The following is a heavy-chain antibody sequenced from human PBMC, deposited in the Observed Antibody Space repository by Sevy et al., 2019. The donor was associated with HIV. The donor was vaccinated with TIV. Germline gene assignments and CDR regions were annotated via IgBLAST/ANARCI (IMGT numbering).Heavy chain of an antibody. Sequence: GVSLRLSCAGSGFTFSDAAIHWVRQASGKGLEWLGRIRGKANNYATAYAASVKDRFSISRNDLKDTAYLQMNSLRTEDAAMYYCSIYYDIRTFDSWGQGTQVTVSS. D-gene: IGHD3-22*01. CDR1: GFTFSDAA. CDR3: SIYYDIRTFDS. J-gene: IGHJ4*02. CDR2: IRGKANNYAT. V-gene: IGHV3-73*01.